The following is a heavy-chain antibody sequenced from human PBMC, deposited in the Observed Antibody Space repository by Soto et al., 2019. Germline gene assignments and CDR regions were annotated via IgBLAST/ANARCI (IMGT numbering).Heavy chain of an antibody. Sequence: QVQLVQSGAEVKKPGASVKVSCKASGYTFTSYGISWVRQAPGQGLEWMGWISAYNGNTNYAQKLQGRVTMNTHTSKSTAYMELKSVRSDDTAVYYCARARTMVDVSGGYWGQGTLVTVSS. CDR2: ISAYNGNT. J-gene: IGHJ4*02. D-gene: IGHD3-10*01. CDR3: ARARTMVDVSGGY. V-gene: IGHV1-18*01. CDR1: GYTFTSYG.